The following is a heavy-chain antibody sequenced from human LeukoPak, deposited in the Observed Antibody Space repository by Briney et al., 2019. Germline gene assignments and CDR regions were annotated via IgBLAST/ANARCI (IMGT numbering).Heavy chain of an antibody. CDR1: GDSISSYY. D-gene: IGHD4-17*01. CDR3: ATYGDYRSFDY. J-gene: IGHJ4*02. CDR2: IYYSGST. Sequence: SETLSLTCTVSGDSISSYYWSWIRQHPGKGLEWIGYIYYSGSTHHNPSLKSRVTISVDTSKNQFSLKLNSVTAADTAVYYCATYGDYRSFDYWGQGTLVTVSS. V-gene: IGHV4-59*06.